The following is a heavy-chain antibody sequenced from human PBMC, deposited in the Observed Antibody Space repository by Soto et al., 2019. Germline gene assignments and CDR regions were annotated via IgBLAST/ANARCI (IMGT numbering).Heavy chain of an antibody. D-gene: IGHD6-19*01. CDR3: ARARYSSGWPDLFDY. V-gene: IGHV4-31*03. J-gene: IGHJ4*02. CDR2: IYYSGST. CDR1: GGSISSGGYY. Sequence: PSETLSLTCTVSGGSISSGGYYWSWIRQHPGKGLEWIGYIYYSGSTYYSPSLKSRVTISVDTSKNQFSLKLSSVTAADTAVYYCARARYSSGWPDLFDYWGQGTLVTVSS.